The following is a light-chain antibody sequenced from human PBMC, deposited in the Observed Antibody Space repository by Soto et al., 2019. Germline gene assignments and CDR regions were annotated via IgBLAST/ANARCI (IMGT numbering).Light chain of an antibody. J-gene: IGLJ2*01. V-gene: IGLV1-40*01. CDR1: SSNIGAGYD. CDR3: QSYASSLGV. Sequence: QSMLTQPPSVSGAPGQRVTISCTGSSSNIGAGYDVHWYQQLPGTAPKLLIYGNSNRPSGVPDRFSGSKSGTSASLAITGLQAEDEAEYYCQSYASSLGVFGGGTKLTVL. CDR2: GNS.